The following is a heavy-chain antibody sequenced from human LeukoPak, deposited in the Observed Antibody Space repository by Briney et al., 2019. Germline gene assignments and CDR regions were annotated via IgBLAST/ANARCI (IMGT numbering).Heavy chain of an antibody. CDR2: ISSGSTYM. D-gene: IGHD6-6*01. Sequence: GGSLRLSCAASGFTFSSYSMNWVRQAPGKGLEWVSSISSGSTYMYYADSVKGRFTISRDNAQNSMYLQMNSLKAEDTAVYYCGRVGGRSKAAKGDAFDIWGQGTMVVVSS. CDR1: GFTFSSYS. J-gene: IGHJ3*02. V-gene: IGHV3-21*01. CDR3: GRVGGRSKAAKGDAFDI.